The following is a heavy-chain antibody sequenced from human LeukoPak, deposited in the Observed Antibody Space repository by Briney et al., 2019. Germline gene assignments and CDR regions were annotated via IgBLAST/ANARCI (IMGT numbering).Heavy chain of an antibody. CDR1: GGSISSSSYY. Sequence: SETLSLTCTVSGGSISSSSYYWGWIRQPPGKGLEWIGSIYYSGSTYYNPSLKSRVTISVDTSKNQFSLKLSSVTAADTAVYYCASHRNWNYGFDYWGQGTLVTVSS. CDR3: ASHRNWNYGFDY. J-gene: IGHJ4*02. D-gene: IGHD1-7*01. V-gene: IGHV4-39*01. CDR2: IYYSGST.